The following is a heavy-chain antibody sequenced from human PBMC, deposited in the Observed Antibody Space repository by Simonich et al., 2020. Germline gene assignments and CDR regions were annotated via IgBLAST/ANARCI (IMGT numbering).Heavy chain of an antibody. Sequence: QLQLQESGPGLVKPSETLSLTCTVSGGSISSSSYYWGWIRQPPGKGLEWIGSIYYSGSTNTNPSLKSRVTISVDTSKNQFALKLSSVTAADTAVYYCARHAGFAFDIWGQGTMVTVSS. CDR1: GGSISSSSYY. J-gene: IGHJ3*02. CDR3: ARHAGFAFDI. V-gene: IGHV4-39*01. CDR2: IYYSGST. D-gene: IGHD6-13*01.